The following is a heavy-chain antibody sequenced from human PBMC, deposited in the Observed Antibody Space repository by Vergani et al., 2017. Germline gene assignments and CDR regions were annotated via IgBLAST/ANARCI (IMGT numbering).Heavy chain of an antibody. CDR1: GFSLSTSGVG. CDR2: IYWNDDK. CDR3: AHRQGECRFGELLSWFDP. V-gene: IGHV2-5*01. J-gene: IGHJ5*02. D-gene: IGHD3-10*01. Sequence: QITLKESGPTLVKPTPTLTLTCTFSGFSLSTSGVGVGWIRQPPGKALEWLALIYWNDDKRYSPFLKSRLTITKDTSKNQVVLTMTNMDPVDTATYYCAHRQGECRFGELLSWFDPWGQGTLVTVSS.